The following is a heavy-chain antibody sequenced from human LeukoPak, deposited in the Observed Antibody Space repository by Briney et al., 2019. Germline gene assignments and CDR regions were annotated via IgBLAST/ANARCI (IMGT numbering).Heavy chain of an antibody. CDR3: AREAYGSGSYHRTNWFDP. Sequence: SETLSLTCTVSGGSISSGDYYWSWIRQPPGKGLEWIGYIYYSGSTYYNPSLKSRVTISVDTSKNQFSLKLSSVTAADTAVYYCAREAYGSGSYHRTNWFDPWGQGTLVTVSS. V-gene: IGHV4-30-4*01. CDR2: IYYSGST. CDR1: GGSISSGDYY. J-gene: IGHJ5*02. D-gene: IGHD3-10*01.